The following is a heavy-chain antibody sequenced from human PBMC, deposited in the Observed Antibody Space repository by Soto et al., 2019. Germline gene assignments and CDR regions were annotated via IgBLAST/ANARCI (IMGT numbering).Heavy chain of an antibody. CDR1: GGSISSYY. V-gene: IGHV4-59*08. Sequence: SETLSLTCTVSGGSISSYYWSWIRQPPGKGLEWIGYIYYSGGTNYNPSLKSRVTISVATSKNQFSLKLSSVTAADTAVYYCVRRYGDYFDFWGQGTLVTVSS. CDR3: VRRYGDYFDF. D-gene: IGHD4-17*01. CDR2: IYYSGGT. J-gene: IGHJ4*02.